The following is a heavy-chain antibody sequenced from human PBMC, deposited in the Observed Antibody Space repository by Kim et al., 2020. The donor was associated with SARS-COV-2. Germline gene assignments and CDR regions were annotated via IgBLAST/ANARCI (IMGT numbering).Heavy chain of an antibody. CDR3: ARVCQSNSGWYV. D-gene: IGHD6-19*01. J-gene: IGHJ4*02. V-gene: IGHV3-48*02. CDR2: ISSGSDLI. CDR1: GFTFSDYH. Sequence: GGSLRLSCAASGFTFSDYHMIWVRQAPGKGLEWVSYISSGSDLIYYADSVQGRFTISRDNAKNSLYLQMNSLRDEDTAVYYCARVCQSNSGWYVGGQGTLVTVSS.